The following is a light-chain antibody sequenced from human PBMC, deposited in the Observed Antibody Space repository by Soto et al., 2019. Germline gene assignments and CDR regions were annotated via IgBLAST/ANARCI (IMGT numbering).Light chain of an antibody. CDR3: LQHNSRPPT. Sequence: DIQMTQAPSSLSASVGDRVTITCRASQDVRIELDWYQQKAGKAPKRLISSASSLLSVVPSRFSGSGSGTEFTLIFSSLKPEDFATSYCLQHNSRPPTFRGGTKVDI. J-gene: IGKJ4*01. CDR2: SAS. V-gene: IGKV1-17*01. CDR1: QDVRIE.